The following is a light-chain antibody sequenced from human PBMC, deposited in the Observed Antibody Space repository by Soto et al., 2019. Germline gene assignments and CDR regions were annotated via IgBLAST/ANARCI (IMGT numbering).Light chain of an antibody. CDR3: QQYNNWPLT. V-gene: IGKV3-15*01. J-gene: IGKJ4*01. CDR1: QTISRN. Sequence: EIVLTPSPGTLSLSPGERATLSCRASQTISRNLAWYQQKPGQAPRLLIYGASTRATGMPARFSGSGSGTEFTLTISSLQSEDFAVYYCQQYNNWPLTFGGGTKVDIK. CDR2: GAS.